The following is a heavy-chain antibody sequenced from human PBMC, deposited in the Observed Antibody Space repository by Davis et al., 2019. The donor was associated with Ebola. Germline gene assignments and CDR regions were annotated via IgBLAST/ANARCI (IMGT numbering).Heavy chain of an antibody. CDR1: GFTSSKYG. D-gene: IGHD3-10*01. V-gene: IGHV3-30*18. Sequence: GGSLRLSCVASGFTSSKYGMHWARQAPGKGLESLAVISYDGFHEFYGDSVKGRFTVSRDNSKNTLYLQMNNLRGDDTAVYYCAKAGGDLKRFIHFWGQGTLVAVSS. CDR3: AKAGGDLKRFIHF. CDR2: ISYDGFHE. J-gene: IGHJ4*02.